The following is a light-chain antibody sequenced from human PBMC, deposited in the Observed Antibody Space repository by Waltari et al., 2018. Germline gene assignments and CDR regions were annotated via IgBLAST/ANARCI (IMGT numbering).Light chain of an antibody. CDR2: AAS. V-gene: IGKV1-39*01. CDR3: QQSYSNIYT. J-gene: IGKJ4*01. CDR1: EHISDY. Sequence: DIQMTQSPSSLSASIGDRVTITCRASEHISDYLNWYQQKPGKAPKVLIYAASTLVRGVPSRFSGGGSGTDFALTISALQPEDFATYYCQQSYSNIYTFGGGTKVEI.